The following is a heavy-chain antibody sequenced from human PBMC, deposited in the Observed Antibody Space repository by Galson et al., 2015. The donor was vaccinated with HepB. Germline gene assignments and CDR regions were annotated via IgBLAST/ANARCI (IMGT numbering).Heavy chain of an antibody. D-gene: IGHD7-27*01. V-gene: IGHV1-3*01. CDR1: GYTFTSYA. J-gene: IGHJ4*02. Sequence: SVKVSCKASGYTFTSYAMHWVRQAPGQRLEWMGWINAGNGDTKYSQNFQDRVTLTRDTSASTAYMELSSLRSEDTALYYCARDRGGTGDFDYWGQGTLATVSS. CDR2: INAGNGDT. CDR3: ARDRGGTGDFDY.